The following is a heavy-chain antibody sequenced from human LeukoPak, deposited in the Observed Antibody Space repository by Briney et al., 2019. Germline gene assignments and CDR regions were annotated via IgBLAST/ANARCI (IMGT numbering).Heavy chain of an antibody. CDR3: ARVVGTWELRGAFDY. V-gene: IGHV3-30-3*01. J-gene: IGHJ4*02. D-gene: IGHD1-26*01. Sequence: GGSLRLSCAASGFTFSSYAMHWVRQAPGKGLEWVAVISYDGSNKYYADSVKGRFTISRDNSKNTLYLQMNSLRAEDTAVYYCARVVGTWELRGAFDYWGQGTLVTVSS. CDR1: GFTFSSYA. CDR2: ISYDGSNK.